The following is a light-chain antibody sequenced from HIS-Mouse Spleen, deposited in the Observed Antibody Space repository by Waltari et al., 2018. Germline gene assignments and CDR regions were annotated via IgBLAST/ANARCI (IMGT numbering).Light chain of an antibody. CDR1: SSNIGSNY. CDR3: AAWDDSLSGPV. Sequence: QSVLTQTPSASGTPGQRVTISCSGSSSNIGSNYVYWYQQLPGTAPKLLIYRNNPRPSGVPDRFSGAKSGTSASLAISGLRSEDEADYYCAAWDDSLSGPVFGGGTKLTVL. CDR2: RNN. J-gene: IGLJ2*01. V-gene: IGLV1-47*01.